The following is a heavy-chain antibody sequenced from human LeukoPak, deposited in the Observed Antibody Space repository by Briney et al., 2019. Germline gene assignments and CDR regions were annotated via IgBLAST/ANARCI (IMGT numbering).Heavy chain of an antibody. Sequence: GGSLRLSCAASAFTVSSNYMSWVRQAPGKGLEWVSVVFSGGTTYYADSVKGRFTISRDNSKNTLYLQMNSLRAEDTAVYYCATGNGRGSSYYYGMDVWGQGTTVTVSS. J-gene: IGHJ6*02. CDR3: ATGNGRGSSYYYGMDV. V-gene: IGHV3-53*01. D-gene: IGHD1-26*01. CDR2: VFSGGTT. CDR1: AFTVSSNY.